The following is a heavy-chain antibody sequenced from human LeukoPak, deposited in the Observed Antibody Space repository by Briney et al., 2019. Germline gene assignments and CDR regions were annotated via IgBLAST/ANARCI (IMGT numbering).Heavy chain of an antibody. CDR2: ISRGWGCT. CDR1: GYTFTAYY. D-gene: IGHD3-22*01. CDR3: ARTYYDSRGYYYFDY. J-gene: IGHJ4*02. Sequence: ASVKVSCKASGYTFTAYYIHWVRQAPGQGLGWMGWISRGWGCTNDARKIQGRLTLTRDTSTTTAYIELTRLISDETAVYYCARTYYDSRGYYYFDYWGQGTLVTV. V-gene: IGHV1-2*02.